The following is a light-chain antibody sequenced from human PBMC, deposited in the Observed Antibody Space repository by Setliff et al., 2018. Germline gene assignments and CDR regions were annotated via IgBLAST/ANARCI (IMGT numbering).Light chain of an antibody. CDR2: DVS. CDR1: SSDVGSYDF. CDR3: ISYTSSSTYV. J-gene: IGLJ1*01. Sequence: QSVLTQPASVSGSPGQSITISCSGTSSDVGSYDFVSWYQQHPGKAPKLIIYDVSSRPSGVSNRFSGSKAGNTASLTISGLQAEDEANYYCISYTSSSTYVFGTGTKGTVL. V-gene: IGLV2-14*03.